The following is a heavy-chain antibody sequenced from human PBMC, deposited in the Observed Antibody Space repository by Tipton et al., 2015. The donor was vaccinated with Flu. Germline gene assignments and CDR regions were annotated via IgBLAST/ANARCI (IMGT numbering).Heavy chain of an antibody. V-gene: IGHV1-8*01. D-gene: IGHD1-1*01. J-gene: IGHJ3*02. CDR3: VKTRSTGTTSGAFDI. Sequence: QLVQSGAEVKKPGASVKVSCEASGYSFITYDINWVRQASGQGLEWMGWMNPNSGNTGYAQKFQGRVSMTRNTSASTAYMELNSLRSEDTAVYYCVKTRSTGTTSGAFDIWGQGTMVTVSS. CDR2: MNPNSGNT. CDR1: GYSFITYD.